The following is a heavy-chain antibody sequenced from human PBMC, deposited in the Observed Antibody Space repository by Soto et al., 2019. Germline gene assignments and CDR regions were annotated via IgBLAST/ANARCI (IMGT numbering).Heavy chain of an antibody. CDR1: GYTFTSYA. CDR3: ARAAGWTAVGH. J-gene: IGHJ4*02. D-gene: IGHD6-19*01. CDR2: INAGNGNT. Sequence: QVQLVQSGAEVKKPGASVKVSCKASGYTFTSYAMHWVRQAPGQRLEWMGWINAGNGNTKYSQKFQGRVTITRDTSASIAYMELSCLRSEDTAVSYCARAAGWTAVGHWGQGTLVTVSS. V-gene: IGHV1-3*01.